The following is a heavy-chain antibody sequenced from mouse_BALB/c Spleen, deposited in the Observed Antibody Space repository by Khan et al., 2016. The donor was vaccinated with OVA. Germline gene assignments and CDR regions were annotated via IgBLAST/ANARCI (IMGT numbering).Heavy chain of an antibody. CDR1: GYTFSTYW. D-gene: IGHD1-1*01. V-gene: IGHV1-7*01. J-gene: IGHJ2*01. CDR3: GRGRIDY. CDR2: INPSTGYT. Sequence: QVQLKESGAELAKPGASVKMSCKASGYTFSTYWIHWVKQRPGQGLEWIRYINPSTGYTYYNQWLNDKATLTADKSSSTAYMQLSSLTSEDSAYYCSGRGRIDYWGQGTTLTVSS.